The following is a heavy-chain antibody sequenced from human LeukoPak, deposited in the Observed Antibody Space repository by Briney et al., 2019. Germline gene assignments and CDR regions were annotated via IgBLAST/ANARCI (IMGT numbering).Heavy chain of an antibody. V-gene: IGHV4-39*02. CDR3: ARLTHSYYADTSAYYPYYYMDI. Sequence: KPSETLSLTCTVSGGSISSSDYYWGWIRQSPGTGLEWIGRISYSGSTYYNPSLKSRVTISVDTSKNHFSLRLSSVTAADTAVYYCARLTHSYYADTSAYYPYYYMDIWGKGTTVTVSS. CDR2: ISYSGST. D-gene: IGHD3-22*01. J-gene: IGHJ6*03. CDR1: GGSISSSDYY.